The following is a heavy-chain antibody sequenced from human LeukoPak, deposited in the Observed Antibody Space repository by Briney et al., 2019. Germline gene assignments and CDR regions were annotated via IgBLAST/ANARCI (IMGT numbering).Heavy chain of an antibody. CDR2: IIPILGIA. J-gene: IGHJ3*02. Sequence: GASVKVSCKASGGTFSSYAISWVRQAPGQGLEWMGRIIPILGIANYAQKFQGRVTITADKSTSTAYMELSSLRSEDTAVYYCARDREGWLVRTTGTSHAFDIWGQGTMVTVSS. V-gene: IGHV1-69*04. CDR1: GGTFSSYA. CDR3: ARDREGWLVRTTGTSHAFDI. D-gene: IGHD1-1*01.